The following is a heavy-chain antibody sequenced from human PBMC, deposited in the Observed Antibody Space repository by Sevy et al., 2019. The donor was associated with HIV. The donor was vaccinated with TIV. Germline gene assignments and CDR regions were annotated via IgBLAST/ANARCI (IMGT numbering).Heavy chain of an antibody. J-gene: IGHJ3*02. CDR3: AKDVYDSSGYYPMGAFDI. CDR1: RFTFVTYA. CDR2: ISGSGGGT. V-gene: IGHV3-23*01. D-gene: IGHD3-22*01. Sequence: GGSLRLSCAASRFTFVTYAMNWVRQAPGKGLEWVSGISGSGGGTYYADSVKGRFTISRDNSKNTLYLQMNSLRAEDTAVYYCAKDVYDSSGYYPMGAFDIWGQGTMVTVSS.